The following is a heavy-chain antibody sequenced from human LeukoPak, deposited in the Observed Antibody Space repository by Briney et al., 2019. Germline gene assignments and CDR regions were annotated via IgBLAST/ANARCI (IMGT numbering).Heavy chain of an antibody. CDR3: ARDGRLTIFVRGIITEGSPPKN. CDR1: GSTFTNSY. V-gene: IGHV1-2*02. CDR2: INPKTGGT. J-gene: IGHJ4*02. Sequence: ASVKLSFRATGSTFTNSYMHWVRQALRKKLEWMGWINPKTGGTNYAQRFQGRVTMTRDTSIRTAYMELNSLRSDDTAVYYCARDGRLTIFVRGIITEGSPPKNWGQGTLVTVSS. D-gene: IGHD3-10*01.